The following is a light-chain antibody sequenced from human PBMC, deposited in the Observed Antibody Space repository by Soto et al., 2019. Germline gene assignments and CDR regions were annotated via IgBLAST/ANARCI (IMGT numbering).Light chain of an antibody. CDR2: GAS. V-gene: IGKV3-20*01. J-gene: IGKJ1*01. CDR1: QSVSSSF. CDR3: QQYDSSPWT. Sequence: ESVLTQSPGTLSFSPGERATLYCRASQSVSSSFLAWYQLKPGQAPRLLIYGASSRATGIPDRFSGSGSGTDFTLTISRLEPEDFAVYYCQQYDSSPWTFGQGTKVEIK.